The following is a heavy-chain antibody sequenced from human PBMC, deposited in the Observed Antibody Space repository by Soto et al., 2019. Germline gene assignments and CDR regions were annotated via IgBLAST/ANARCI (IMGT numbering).Heavy chain of an antibody. V-gene: IGHV2-5*02. J-gene: IGHJ4*02. CDR3: ARSRSGSYWAVDY. Sequence: QITLKESGPTLVKPTQTLTLTCTFSGFSLSTSGVGVGWIRQPPGKALEWLALIFWDDDKRYSPSLKNRLTIAKDTSKNQVVLTLTTMAPVDTATFYCARSRSGSYWAVDYWGQGTLVTVSS. CDR2: IFWDDDK. D-gene: IGHD1-26*01. CDR1: GFSLSTSGVG.